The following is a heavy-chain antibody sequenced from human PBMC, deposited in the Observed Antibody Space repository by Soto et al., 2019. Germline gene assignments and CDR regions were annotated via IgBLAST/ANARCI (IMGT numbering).Heavy chain of an antibody. CDR2: IIPIFGTA. D-gene: IGHD5-18*01. V-gene: IGHV1-69*13. CDR1: GGTFSSYA. J-gene: IGHJ5*02. Sequence: SVKVSCKASGGTFSSYAISWVRQAPGQGLKWMGGIIPIFGTANYAQKFQGRVTITADESTSTAYMELSSLRSEDMAVYYCAGTAMVSWDWFDPWGQGTLVTVSS. CDR3: AGTAMVSWDWFDP.